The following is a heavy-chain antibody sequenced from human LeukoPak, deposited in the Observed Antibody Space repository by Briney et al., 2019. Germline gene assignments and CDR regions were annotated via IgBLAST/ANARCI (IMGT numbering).Heavy chain of an antibody. CDR1: GGSISSGSYY. V-gene: IGHV4-61*02. CDR3: AREGSRWGGLIDY. Sequence: SQTLSLTCTVSGGSISSGSYYWSWIRQPAGKGLEWIGRIYTSGSTNYNPSLKSRVTISVDTSKNQFSLKLSSVTAADTAVYYCAREGSRWGGLIDYWGRGTLVTVSS. J-gene: IGHJ4*02. D-gene: IGHD3-16*01. CDR2: IYTSGST.